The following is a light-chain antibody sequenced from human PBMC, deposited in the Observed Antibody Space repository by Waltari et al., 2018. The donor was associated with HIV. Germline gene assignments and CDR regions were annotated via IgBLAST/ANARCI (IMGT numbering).Light chain of an antibody. Sequence: EIALTQPPASLSVSPGERSILSCRASQSVSSYLAWNQQKPGQAPRLLIYDASNRATGIPARFSGSASGTDFTLTISILEHEVFAGYYCEQRSNWPITFGQGTRLEIK. CDR2: DAS. V-gene: IGKV3-11*01. CDR1: QSVSSY. CDR3: EQRSNWPIT. J-gene: IGKJ5*01.